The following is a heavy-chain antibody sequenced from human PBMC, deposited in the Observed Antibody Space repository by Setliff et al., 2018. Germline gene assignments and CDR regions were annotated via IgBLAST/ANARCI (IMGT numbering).Heavy chain of an antibody. Sequence: GGSLRLSCEASGFNFNLYNMNWVRQAPGKGLEWISYIISNSLTIHYADSVRGRFTISRDNARNSLYLQMSNLRAEDTAVYYCVRDEVNCSGSKCYSGFDSWGQGPLVTVSS. CDR1: GFNFNLYN. CDR3: VRDEVNCSGSKCYSGFDS. J-gene: IGHJ4*02. D-gene: IGHD2-15*01. CDR2: IISNSLTI. V-gene: IGHV3-48*01.